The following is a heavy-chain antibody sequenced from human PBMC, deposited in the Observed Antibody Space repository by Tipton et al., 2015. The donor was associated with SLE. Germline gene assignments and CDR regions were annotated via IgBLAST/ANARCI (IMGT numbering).Heavy chain of an antibody. J-gene: IGHJ1*01. CDR2: IYYSGST. CDR1: GGSFSSHY. D-gene: IGHD1-26*01. V-gene: IGHV4-59*11. Sequence: TLSLTCAVYGGSFSSHYWSWIRQPPGKGLEWIGYIYYSGSTNYNPSLKSRVTISVDTSKNQFSLKLSSVTAADTAVYYCARYGTYDGSRYFQHWGQGTLVTVSS. CDR3: ARYGTYDGSRYFQH.